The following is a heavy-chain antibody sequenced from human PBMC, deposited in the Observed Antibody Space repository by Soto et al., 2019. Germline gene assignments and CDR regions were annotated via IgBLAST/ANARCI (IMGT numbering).Heavy chain of an antibody. Sequence: PGGSLRLSCAASGFTFRNYAMSWVRQAPGKGLEWVSSISGSGGGTHYADSVKGRLTISRDNSKSTLYLQMNSLRAEDTAVYFCAKDGTGSFNTYYFDYWGQGTLVTVSS. J-gene: IGHJ4*02. D-gene: IGHD2-8*02. V-gene: IGHV3-23*01. CDR2: ISGSGGGT. CDR3: AKDGTGSFNTYYFDY. CDR1: GFTFRNYA.